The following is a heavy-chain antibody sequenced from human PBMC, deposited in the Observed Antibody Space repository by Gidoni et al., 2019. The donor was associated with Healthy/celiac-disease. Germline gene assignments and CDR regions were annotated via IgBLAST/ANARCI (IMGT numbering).Heavy chain of an antibody. CDR2: IIPSFGTA. CDR1: GGTSLSYA. D-gene: IGHD6-19*01. CDR3: AGIAVAAHTIYYYYGMDV. Sequence: QVQLVQSGAEVKKPGSSVKVSCKASGGTSLSYAISGVRQAPGQGPEWMCGIIPSFGTANYVPMFQGRVTITADESTSTAYMELSSLRSEDTAVYYCAGIAVAAHTIYYYYGMDVWGQGTTVTVSS. V-gene: IGHV1-69*01. J-gene: IGHJ6*02.